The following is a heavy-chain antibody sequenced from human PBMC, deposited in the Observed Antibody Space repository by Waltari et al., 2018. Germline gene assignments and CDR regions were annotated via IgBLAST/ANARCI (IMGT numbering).Heavy chain of an antibody. CDR2: IIPILGIA. CDR3: ARGGYGIAVAGGWDY. V-gene: IGHV1-69*02. J-gene: IGHJ4*02. D-gene: IGHD6-19*01. Sequence: QVQLVQSGAEVKKPGSSVKVSCKASGGTFSSYTISWVRQAPGQGLEWMGRIIPILGIANYAQKCQGRVTITADKSTSTAYMELSSLRSEDTAVYYCARGGYGIAVAGGWDYWGQGTLVTVSS. CDR1: GGTFSSYT.